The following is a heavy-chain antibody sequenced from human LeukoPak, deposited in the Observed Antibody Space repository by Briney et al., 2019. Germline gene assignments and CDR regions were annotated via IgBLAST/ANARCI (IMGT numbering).Heavy chain of an antibody. V-gene: IGHV1-69*04. CDR1: GGTFSSYA. CDR3: ARDRTTFISQSCFDY. CDR2: IIPILGIA. Sequence: GSSVKVSCKASGGTFSSYAISWVRQAPGQGLEWMGRIIPILGIANYAQKFQGRVTITADKSTSTAYMELSSLRSEDTAVYYCARDRTTFISQSCFDYWGQGTLVSVSS. D-gene: IGHD2/OR15-2a*01. J-gene: IGHJ4*02.